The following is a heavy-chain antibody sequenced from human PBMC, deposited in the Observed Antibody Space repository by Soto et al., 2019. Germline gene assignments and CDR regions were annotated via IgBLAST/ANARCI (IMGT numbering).Heavy chain of an antibody. CDR2: IKQDGSEK. Sequence: GGSLRLSCAASGFTFSSYWMSWVRQAPGKGLEWVANIKQDGSEKYYVDSVKGRFTISRDNAKNSLYLQMNSLRAEDTAVYYCARGGHPGDFWSGYYYPFDYWGQGTLVTVYS. J-gene: IGHJ4*02. CDR3: ARGGHPGDFWSGYYYPFDY. V-gene: IGHV3-7*03. CDR1: GFTFSSYW. D-gene: IGHD3-3*01.